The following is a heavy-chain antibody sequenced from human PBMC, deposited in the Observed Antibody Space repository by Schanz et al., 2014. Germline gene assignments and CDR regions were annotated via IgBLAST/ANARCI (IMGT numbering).Heavy chain of an antibody. CDR2: INPSGGST. CDR1: GYTFTSYS. CDR3: ARAFGGYDPAGALDY. Sequence: QVQLVQSGAEVKKPGASVKVSCKASGYTFTSYSMHWVRQAPGQGLEWMGMINPSGGSTTYAQKFQGRVTMTTDTSTGTAYMELRSLRSDDTAVYYCARAFGGYDPAGALDYWGQGTLVTVSS. J-gene: IGHJ4*02. D-gene: IGHD5-12*01. V-gene: IGHV1-46*01.